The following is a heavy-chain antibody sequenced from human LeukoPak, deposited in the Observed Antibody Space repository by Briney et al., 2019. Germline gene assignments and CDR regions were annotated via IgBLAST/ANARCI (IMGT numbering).Heavy chain of an antibody. CDR3: AREKSGTLTRAYYYIDV. D-gene: IGHD1-26*01. J-gene: IGHJ6*03. CDR2: AYSGVNA. V-gene: IGHV4-4*07. CDR1: GHSMHSYY. Sequence: SDTLSLTCTVWGHSMHSYYWSWLRQSPEKGLEWIGRAYSGVNAYYNPSLQSRVTISVDKSNNQFSLDLASVTAADTALYYCAREKSGTLTRAYYYIDVWGKGITVTVSS.